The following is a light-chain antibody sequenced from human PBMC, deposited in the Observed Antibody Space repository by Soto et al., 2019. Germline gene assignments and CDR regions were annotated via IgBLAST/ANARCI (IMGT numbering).Light chain of an antibody. J-gene: IGLJ3*02. Sequence: QSALTQPRSVSGSPGQSVTISCTGTSNDVGGYNYVSWYQQYPGKAPKLIIYDVSKRPSGVPDRFSGSKSGNTASLTISGLQAEDEADYDCCSYAGTYTLWVFGGGTKLTVL. CDR3: CSYAGTYTLWV. V-gene: IGLV2-11*01. CDR1: SNDVGGYNY. CDR2: DVS.